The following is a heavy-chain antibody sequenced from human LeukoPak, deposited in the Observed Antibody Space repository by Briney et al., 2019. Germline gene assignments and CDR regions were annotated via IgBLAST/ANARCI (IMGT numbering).Heavy chain of an antibody. CDR3: ASLSRDYRRSNYYYYYGMDV. D-gene: IGHD4-11*01. J-gene: IGHJ6*02. CDR1: GGSISGHY. V-gene: IGHV4-31*03. Sequence: KPSETLSLTCTVSGGSISGHYWSWIRQHPGKGLEWIGYIYYSGSTYYNPSLKSRVTISVDTSKNQFSLKLSSVTAADTAVYYCASLSRDYRRSNYYYYYGMDVWGQGTTVTVSS. CDR2: IYYSGST.